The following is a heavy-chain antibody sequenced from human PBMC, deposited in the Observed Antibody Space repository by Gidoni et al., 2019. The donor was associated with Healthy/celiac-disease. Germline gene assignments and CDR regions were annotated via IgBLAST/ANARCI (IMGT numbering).Heavy chain of an antibody. CDR2: IIPILGIA. V-gene: IGHV1-69*04. Sequence: QVQLVQSGAEVKKPGSSVKVSCKASGGTFSSYAISWVRQAPGQGLEWMGRIIPILGIANYAQKFQGRVTITADKSTSTAYMELSSLRSEDTAVYYCARDLYDSSGYYPNDAFDIWGQGTMVTVSS. CDR3: ARDLYDSSGYYPNDAFDI. J-gene: IGHJ3*02. CDR1: GGTFSSYA. D-gene: IGHD3-22*01.